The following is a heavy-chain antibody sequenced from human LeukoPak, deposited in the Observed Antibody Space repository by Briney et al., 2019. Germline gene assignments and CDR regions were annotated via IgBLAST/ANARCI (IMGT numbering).Heavy chain of an antibody. CDR3: ARGVAGTVGEIDY. V-gene: IGHV1-46*01. Sequence: ASVKVSCKASGYTFTSYYMHWVRQAPGQGLEWMGIINPSGGSTSYAQKFQGRVTITTDESTSTAYMELSSLRSEDTAVYYCARGVAGTVGEIDYWGQGTLVTVSS. D-gene: IGHD6-19*01. J-gene: IGHJ4*02. CDR2: INPSGGST. CDR1: GYTFTSYY.